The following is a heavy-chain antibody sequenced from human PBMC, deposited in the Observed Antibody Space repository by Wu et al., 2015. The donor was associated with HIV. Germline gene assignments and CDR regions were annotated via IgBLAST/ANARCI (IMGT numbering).Heavy chain of an antibody. V-gene: IGHV1-46*01. CDR1: GYTFISYY. CDR2: INPSGGST. D-gene: IGHD3-3*01. J-gene: IGHJ4*02. Sequence: QVQLVQSGAEVKKPGASVKVSCEASGYTFISYYIHWVRQAPGQGLEWMGIINPSGGSTNYAQKFRGRVTMTRDTSTSTVYMELSSLRSEDTAMYYCARVKGGVAISGWGQGTLVTVSS. CDR3: ARVKGGVAISG.